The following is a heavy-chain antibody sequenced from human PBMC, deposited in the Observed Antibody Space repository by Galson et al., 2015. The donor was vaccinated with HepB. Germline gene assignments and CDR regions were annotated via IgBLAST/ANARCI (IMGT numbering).Heavy chain of an antibody. J-gene: IGHJ6*02. V-gene: IGHV4-30-2*01. CDR2: IYYNGST. CDR3: ARGYGDSRPFNYYGMDV. CDR1: GGSINSGGYS. D-gene: IGHD4-17*01. Sequence: LSLTCAVSGGSINSGGYSWSWIRQPPGKDLEWIGYIYYNGSTYYNPSLKSRVTMSVDRPKNQFSLKLSSVTAADTAVYYCARGYGDSRPFNYYGMDVWGQGTTVTVSS.